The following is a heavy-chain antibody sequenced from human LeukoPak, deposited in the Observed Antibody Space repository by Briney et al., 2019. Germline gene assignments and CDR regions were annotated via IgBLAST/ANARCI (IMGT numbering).Heavy chain of an antibody. CDR1: GGSISSSSYY. Sequence: SETLSLTCTVSGGSISSSSYYWGWIRQPPGKGLEWIGSIYYSGSTYYNPSLKSRVTISVDTSKNQFSLKLSSVTAADTAVYYCARDIPHPYWWESLVVPVDWFDPWGQGTLVTVSS. J-gene: IGHJ5*02. CDR3: ARDIPHPYWWESLVVPVDWFDP. V-gene: IGHV4-39*07. D-gene: IGHD3-22*01. CDR2: IYYSGST.